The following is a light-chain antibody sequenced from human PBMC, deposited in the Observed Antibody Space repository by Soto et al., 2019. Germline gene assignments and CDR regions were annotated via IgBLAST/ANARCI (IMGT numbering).Light chain of an antibody. CDR3: QQYNGDWT. CDR1: QSISDL. CDR2: KAS. V-gene: IGKV1-5*03. Sequence: DIQMTQSPSTLSASVGDRVTITCRASQSISDLLAWYQQKPGKAPKLLIYKASSLKSGVPSRFSGSGSGTEYTLTISSLQPDDFASDYCQQYNGDWTFGQGTKVEIK. J-gene: IGKJ1*01.